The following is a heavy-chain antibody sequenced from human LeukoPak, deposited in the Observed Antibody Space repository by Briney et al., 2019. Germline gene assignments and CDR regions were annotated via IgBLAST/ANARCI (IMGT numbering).Heavy chain of an antibody. J-gene: IGHJ3*02. CDR2: ISSSGGNT. V-gene: IGHV3-23*01. D-gene: IGHD6-6*01. CDR1: GFTFSSYS. Sequence: GGSLRLSCAASGFTFSSYSMSWVRQAPGKGLEWVSGISSSGGNTYYADSVKGRFTISRDNSKNTLYLQMNSLTAEDTAVYYCAKEKGSSRAFDIWGQGTMVTVSS. CDR3: AKEKGSSRAFDI.